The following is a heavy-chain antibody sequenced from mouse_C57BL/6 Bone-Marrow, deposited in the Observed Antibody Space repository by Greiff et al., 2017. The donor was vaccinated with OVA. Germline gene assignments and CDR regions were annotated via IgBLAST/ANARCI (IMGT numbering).Heavy chain of an antibody. Sequence: QVQLKQPGAELVKPGASVKLSCKASGYTFTSYWMHWVKQRPGQGLEWIGMIHPNSGSTNYNEKFKSKATLTVDKSSSTAYMQLSSLTSEDSAVYYCARWLTGTWFAYWGQGTLVTVSA. D-gene: IGHD2-13*01. J-gene: IGHJ3*01. CDR1: GYTFTSYW. CDR3: ARWLTGTWFAY. CDR2: IHPNSGST. V-gene: IGHV1-64*01.